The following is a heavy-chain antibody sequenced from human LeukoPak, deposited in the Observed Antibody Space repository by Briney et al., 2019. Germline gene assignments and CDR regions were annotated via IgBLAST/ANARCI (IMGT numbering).Heavy chain of an antibody. CDR3: TTLRSTWGY. CDR2: IKSNTDGGTT. Sequence: GGSLRLSCVASGFIFSNAWMSWVRQAPGKGLEWVGRIKSNTDGGTTDYVAPVKGRSTISRDDSKDTLYLQMNSLKIEDTAVYYCTTLRSTWGYWGQGTLVTVSS. J-gene: IGHJ4*02. D-gene: IGHD7-27*01. CDR1: GFIFSNAW. V-gene: IGHV3-15*01.